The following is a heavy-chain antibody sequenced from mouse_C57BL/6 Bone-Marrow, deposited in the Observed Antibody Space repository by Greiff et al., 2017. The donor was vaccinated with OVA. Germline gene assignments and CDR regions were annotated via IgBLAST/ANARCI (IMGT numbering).Heavy chain of an antibody. CDR3: TRYGPFAY. CDR1: GFNIKDDY. J-gene: IGHJ3*01. D-gene: IGHD2-10*02. V-gene: IGHV14-4*01. CDR2: IDPENGDT. Sequence: EVQGVESGAELVRPGASVKLSCTASGFNIKDDYMHWVQQRPEQGLEWIGWIDPENGDTEYASKFQGKATITADTSSNTAYLQLSSLTSEDTAVYYCTRYGPFAYWGQGTLVTVSA.